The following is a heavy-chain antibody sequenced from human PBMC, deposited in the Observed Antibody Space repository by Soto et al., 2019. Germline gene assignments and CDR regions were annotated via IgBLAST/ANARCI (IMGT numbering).Heavy chain of an antibody. J-gene: IGHJ4*02. V-gene: IGHV4-30-4*01. CDR1: GGSISSGDYY. CDR3: TREQTRSHYFDY. CDR2: IYHSGST. Sequence: QVQLQESGPGLVKPSQSLSLTCTVSGGSISSGDYYWSWIRQPPGKGLEWIGYIYHSGSTYYNPSLKSRLTISVDTSKNQFSLNLSSVTAADTAVYYCTREQTRSHYFDYWGQGTLVTVSS.